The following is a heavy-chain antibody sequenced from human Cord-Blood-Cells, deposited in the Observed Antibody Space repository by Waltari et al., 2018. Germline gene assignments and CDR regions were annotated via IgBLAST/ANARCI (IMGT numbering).Heavy chain of an antibody. CDR3: ARQPLYDDILTGVDY. J-gene: IGHJ4*02. CDR2: IYYSGST. D-gene: IGHD3-9*01. CDR1: GGSISSSSYY. V-gene: IGHV4-39*07. Sequence: QLQLQESGPGLVKPSETLSLTCTVSGGSISSSSYYWGWIRQPPGKGLEWIGSIYYSGSTYYTQALKRRGTISVDTSNNKFSLKRSSVTAADTSMYYGARQPLYDDILTGVDYWCQGTLVTVSS.